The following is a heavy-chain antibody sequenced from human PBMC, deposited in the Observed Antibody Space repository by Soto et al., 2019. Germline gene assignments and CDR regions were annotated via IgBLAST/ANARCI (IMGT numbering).Heavy chain of an antibody. D-gene: IGHD2-8*01. Sequence: GASVKVSCKASGFTFTSSAVQWVRQARGQRPEWIGWIVVGSGNTNYAQKFQERVTITRDMSTSTAYMELSSLRSEDTAVYYCAAAGYCTNGVCYYYYYYGMDVWGQGTTVTVSS. CDR2: IVVGSGNT. CDR3: AAAGYCTNGVCYYYYYYGMDV. V-gene: IGHV1-58*01. J-gene: IGHJ6*02. CDR1: GFTFTSSA.